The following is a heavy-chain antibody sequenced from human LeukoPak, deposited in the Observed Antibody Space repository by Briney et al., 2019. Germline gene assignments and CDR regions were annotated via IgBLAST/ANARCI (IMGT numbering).Heavy chain of an antibody. CDR1: GFTFSSYG. J-gene: IGHJ4*02. D-gene: IGHD3-22*01. CDR3: AKEVGDSSGYYFPPDY. CDR2: IRYDGSNK. V-gene: IGHV3-30*02. Sequence: GGSLRLSCAASGFTFSSYGMHWVRQAPGKWLEWVAFIRYDGSNKYYADSVEGRFTISRDNSKNTLYLQMNSLRAEDTAVYYCAKEVGDSSGYYFPPDYWGQGTLVTVSS.